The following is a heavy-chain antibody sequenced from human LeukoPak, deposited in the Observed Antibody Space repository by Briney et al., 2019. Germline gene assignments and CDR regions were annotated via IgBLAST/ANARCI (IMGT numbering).Heavy chain of an antibody. V-gene: IGHV3-30*04. J-gene: IGHJ4*02. D-gene: IGHD3-16*01. CDR3: ARDHIMITFGGVIN. CDR1: GFTVNSNY. Sequence: GGSLRLSCEASGFTVNSNYMNWVRQAPGKGLEWVAVISYDGSNKYYADSVKGRFTISRDNSKNTLYLQMNSLRAEDTAVYYCARDHIMITFGGVINWGQGTLVTVSS. CDR2: ISYDGSNK.